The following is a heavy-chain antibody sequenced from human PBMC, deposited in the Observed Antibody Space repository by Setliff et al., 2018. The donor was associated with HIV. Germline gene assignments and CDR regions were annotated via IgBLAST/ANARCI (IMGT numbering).Heavy chain of an antibody. CDR1: GDSITNSMHY. CDR2: IYYSGST. J-gene: IGHJ4*02. D-gene: IGHD4-17*01. CDR3: ARFDVTPMTTRDY. V-gene: IGHV4-39*01. Sequence: PSETLSLTCTVSGDSITNSMHYWSWIRQPPGKGLEWIGSIYYSGSTYYNPSLKSRVTMSLDMSTNQFSLKMASMTAADSAVYYCARFDVTPMTTRDYWGQGTQVTVSS.